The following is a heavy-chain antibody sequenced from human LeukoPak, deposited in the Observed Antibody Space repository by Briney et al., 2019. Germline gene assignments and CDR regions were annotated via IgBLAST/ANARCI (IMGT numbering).Heavy chain of an antibody. CDR2: ITSSSIYK. D-gene: IGHD5-24*01. CDR3: ARDRGNGFNSYFFDY. V-gene: IGHV3-21*01. J-gene: IGHJ4*02. CDR1: GFTFSRYN. Sequence: GGSLRLSCATSGFTFSRYNMNWVRQAPGKGLEWVSSITSSSIYKYYADSMKGRFTISRDNAKNSLFLQMNSLRAEDTALYYCARDRGNGFNSYFFDYWGQGTLVTVSS.